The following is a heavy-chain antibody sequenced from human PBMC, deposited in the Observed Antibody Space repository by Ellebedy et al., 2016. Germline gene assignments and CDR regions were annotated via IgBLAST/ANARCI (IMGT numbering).Heavy chain of an antibody. V-gene: IGHV2-5*01. D-gene: IGHD4-17*01. J-gene: IGHJ4*02. Sequence: SGPTLVKPTQTLTLTCSFSGFSLTTNQVVVGWVRQPPVKAPEWLTFIYGNDDKRYSPSLKSRLTITKDTSKNQVVLTMTKMDPVDTATYYCVHRTTVTSVDYWGRGTLVTVSS. CDR1: GFSLTTNQVV. CDR3: VHRTTVTSVDY. CDR2: IYGNDDK.